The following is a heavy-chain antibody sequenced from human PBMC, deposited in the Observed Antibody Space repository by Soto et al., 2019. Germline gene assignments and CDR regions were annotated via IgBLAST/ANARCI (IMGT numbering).Heavy chain of an antibody. J-gene: IGHJ4*02. CDR3: ANSSLSMARGLIIIPNY. D-gene: IGHD3-10*01. CDR1: GFPFTGYA. Sequence: PGGSLRLSCAASGFPFTGYAMSWVRQAPGKGLEWVSAISGHGDATFYADSVKGRSTISRDNSKNTLYLHMNSLRAEDTALYYCANSSLSMARGLIIIPNYWGQGTLVTVSS. V-gene: IGHV3-23*01. CDR2: ISGHGDAT.